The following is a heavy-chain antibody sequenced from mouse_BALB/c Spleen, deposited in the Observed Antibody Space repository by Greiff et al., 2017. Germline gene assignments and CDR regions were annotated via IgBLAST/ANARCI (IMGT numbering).Heavy chain of an antibody. D-gene: IGHD2-4*01. CDR3: TIYDYDDWCAY. J-gene: IGHJ3*01. Sequence: EVKLVESGGSLVKPGGSLKLSCAASGFTFSSYTMSWVRQTPEKRLEWVATISSGGSYTYYPDSVKGRFTISRDNAKNTLYLQMSSLKSEDTAMYYCTIYDYDDWCAYWGQGTLVTVSA. CDR2: ISSGGSYT. V-gene: IGHV5-6-4*01. CDR1: GFTFSSYT.